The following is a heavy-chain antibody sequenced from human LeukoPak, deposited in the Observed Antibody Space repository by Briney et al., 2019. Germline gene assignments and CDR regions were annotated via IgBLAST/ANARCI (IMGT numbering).Heavy chain of an antibody. Sequence: GGSLRLSCAASGFTFSNYGMLWVRQAPGKGLEWVAIIWHDGSGKYYADSVKGRFTISRDNSKNTLYLQMNTLRPEDTAVYFCPRQSENHSLDYWGQGTLVTVSS. D-gene: IGHD2/OR15-2a*01. CDR3: PRQSENHSLDY. CDR1: GFTFSNYG. V-gene: IGHV3-33*01. CDR2: IWHDGSGK. J-gene: IGHJ4*02.